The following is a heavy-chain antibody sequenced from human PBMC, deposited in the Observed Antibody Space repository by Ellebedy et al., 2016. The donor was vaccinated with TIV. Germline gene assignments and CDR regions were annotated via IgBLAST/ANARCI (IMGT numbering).Heavy chain of an antibody. CDR1: GDSISSYY. V-gene: IGHV4-59*01. CDR3: ASWGDYGGNRHLDY. D-gene: IGHD4-23*01. Sequence: SETLSLXXTVSGDSISSYYWTWIRQPPGKGLEWIGSYYYVGKVNYNPSLKSRVTISVGVSKTKFSLKLSSVTAADTAVYYCASWGDYGGNRHLDYWGQGTLVTVSS. J-gene: IGHJ4*02. CDR2: YYYVGKV.